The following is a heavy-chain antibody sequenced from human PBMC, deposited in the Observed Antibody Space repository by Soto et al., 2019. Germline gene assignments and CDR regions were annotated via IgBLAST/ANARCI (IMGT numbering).Heavy chain of an antibody. Sequence: EVQLVESGGGLVQAGGSLRLSCAASGFTFSSYSMNWVRQAPGKGLEWVSHITSSSSAIYYADSVKGQFTISRDNDKNSLYLQMSSLRAEDTAIYYCARWPVAAIDYWGQGILVTVSS. CDR1: GFTFSSYS. J-gene: IGHJ4*02. V-gene: IGHV3-48*01. D-gene: IGHD6-19*01. CDR3: ARWPVAAIDY. CDR2: ITSSSSAI.